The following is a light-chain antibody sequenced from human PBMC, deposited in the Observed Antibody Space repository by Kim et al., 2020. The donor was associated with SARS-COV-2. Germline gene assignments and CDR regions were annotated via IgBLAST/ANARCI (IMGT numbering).Light chain of an antibody. V-gene: IGKV3-20*01. J-gene: IGKJ1*01. CDR2: GAS. CDR1: QSGSSNY. CDR3: QQYGSSPRT. Sequence: SPGERATPFCGAGQSGSSNYLAWYQQTPGQAPRLLIYGASSRATDIPDRFSGGGSGTDFTLTISRLEPEDFAVYYCQQYGSSPRTFGQGTKVDIK.